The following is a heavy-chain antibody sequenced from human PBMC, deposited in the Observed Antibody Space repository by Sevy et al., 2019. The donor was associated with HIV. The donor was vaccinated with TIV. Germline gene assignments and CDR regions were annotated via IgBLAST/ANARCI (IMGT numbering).Heavy chain of an antibody. V-gene: IGHV3-23*01. CDR2: INGRGGSA. J-gene: IGHJ4*02. D-gene: IGHD1-26*01. CDR3: ARPTPRIAPSSAAFFDY. Sequence: GWSLRLSCAASGFTFSSFAMSWVRHIPGKGLEWVSTINGRGGSAYYADSVKGRFTLSRDNSNNTVFLQMNRLRDEDTAVYYCARPTPRIAPSSAAFFDYWGQGTLVTVSS. CDR1: GFTFSSFA.